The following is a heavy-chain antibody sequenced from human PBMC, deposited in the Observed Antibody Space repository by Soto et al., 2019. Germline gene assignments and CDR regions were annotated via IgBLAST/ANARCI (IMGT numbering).Heavy chain of an antibody. J-gene: IGHJ6*02. CDR3: ARDRTYGSGTLSNGMDV. Sequence: SVKVSCKASGGTFSSYAISWVRQAPGQGLEWMGGIIPIFGTANYAQKFQGRVTITADKSTSTAYMELSSVRSADTAVYYCARDRTYGSGTLSNGMDVWGQGTTVTVSS. CDR2: IIPIFGTA. CDR1: GGTFSSYA. V-gene: IGHV1-69*06. D-gene: IGHD3-10*01.